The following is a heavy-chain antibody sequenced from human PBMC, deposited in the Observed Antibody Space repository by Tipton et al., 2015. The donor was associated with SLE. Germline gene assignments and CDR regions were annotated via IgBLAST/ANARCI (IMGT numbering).Heavy chain of an antibody. J-gene: IGHJ3*02. CDR1: GGSISSYY. V-gene: IGHV4-59*01. D-gene: IGHD6-19*01. Sequence: TLSLTCTVSGGSISSYYWSWIRQPPGKGLEWIGYIYYSGSTNYNPSPKSRVTISVDTSKNQFSLKLSSVTAADTAVYYCARDDPQWLARGAFDIWGQGTMVTVSS. CDR2: IYYSGST. CDR3: ARDDPQWLARGAFDI.